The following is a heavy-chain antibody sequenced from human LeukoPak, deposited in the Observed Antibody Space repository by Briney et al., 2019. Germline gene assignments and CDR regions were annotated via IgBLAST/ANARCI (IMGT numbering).Heavy chain of an antibody. Sequence: SETLSLTCTVSGGSISSSSYYWGWIRQPPGKGLEWIGSIYYSGSTYYNPSLKSRVTISVDTSKNQFSLKLSSVTAADTAVYYCARGLKGRPRRYYYDSSGYYYYYFDYWGQGTLVTVSS. J-gene: IGHJ4*02. CDR2: IYYSGST. CDR3: ARGLKGRPRRYYYDSSGYYYYYFDY. D-gene: IGHD3-22*01. V-gene: IGHV4-39*01. CDR1: GGSISSSSYY.